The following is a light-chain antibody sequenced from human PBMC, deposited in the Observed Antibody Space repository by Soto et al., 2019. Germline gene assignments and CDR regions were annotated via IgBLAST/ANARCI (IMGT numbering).Light chain of an antibody. CDR1: SGHSSYA. J-gene: IGLJ2*01. CDR2: LNSDGSH. Sequence: QPVLTQSPSASASLGASVKLTCTLSSGHSSYAIAWHQQQPEKGPRYLMKLNSDGSHSKGDGIPDRFSGSSSGAERYLTISGLQSEDEADYYCQTWGTPRVVFGGGTKVTVL. CDR3: QTWGTPRVV. V-gene: IGLV4-69*01.